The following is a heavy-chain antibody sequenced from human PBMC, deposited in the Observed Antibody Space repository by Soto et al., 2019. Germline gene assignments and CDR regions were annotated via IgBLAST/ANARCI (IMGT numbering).Heavy chain of an antibody. D-gene: IGHD3-16*01. CDR2: ISAYNGKT. Sequence: ASVKVSCKASGYTFTSSGISWVRQAPGQGLEWMGWISAYNGKTNYAQKLQGRVTMTTDTSTSTANMELRSLRSDDTAVYYCARVKTLTKQALGGYYYGMHVWGQGTTVTVYS. CDR1: GYTFTSSG. CDR3: ARVKTLTKQALGGYYYGMHV. J-gene: IGHJ6*02. V-gene: IGHV1-18*01.